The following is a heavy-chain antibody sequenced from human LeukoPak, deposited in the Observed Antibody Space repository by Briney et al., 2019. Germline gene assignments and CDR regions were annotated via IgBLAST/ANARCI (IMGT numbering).Heavy chain of an antibody. CDR3: AREVIIVLAPPTNTIDY. J-gene: IGHJ4*02. CDR1: GFTFSSYA. Sequence: GGSLRLSCAASGFTFSSYAMSWVRQAPGKGLEWVSAIDKSGTSIKYADSVKGRFTVSRDNAKNSLFLQMNSLKVEDTAVYYCAREVIIVLAPPTNTIDYWGQGTRVTVSS. CDR2: IDKSGTSI. V-gene: IGHV3-21*01. D-gene: IGHD2-8*01.